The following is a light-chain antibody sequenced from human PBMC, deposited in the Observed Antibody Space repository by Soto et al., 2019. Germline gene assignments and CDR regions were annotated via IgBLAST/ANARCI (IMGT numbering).Light chain of an antibody. J-gene: IGLJ3*02. CDR3: QIWGTGTPWV. V-gene: IGLV4-69*01. CDR2: LNSDGSH. Sequence: QLVLTQSPSASASLGASVKLTCTRSSGHSSYAIAWHQQQPEKGPRYLMKLNSDGSHSKGDGIPDRFSGSSSGAERYLTISSLQTEDEADYYCQIWGTGTPWVFGGGTKVTVL. CDR1: SGHSSYA.